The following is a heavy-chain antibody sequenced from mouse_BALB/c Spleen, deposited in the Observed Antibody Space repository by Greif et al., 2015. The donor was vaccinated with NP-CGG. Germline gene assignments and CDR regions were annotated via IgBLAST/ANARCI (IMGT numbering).Heavy chain of an antibody. CDR1: GYTFTSYW. CDR3: ARTGTGENGYFDY. Sequence: VQLQQSGAELARPGASVKLSCKASGYTFTSYWMQWVKQRPGLGLEWIGAIYPGDGDTRYTQKFKGKATLTADKSSSTAYMQLSSLASEDSAVYYCARTGTGENGYFDYWGQGTTLTVSS. J-gene: IGHJ2*01. D-gene: IGHD4-1*01. CDR2: IYPGDGDT. V-gene: IGHV1-87*01.